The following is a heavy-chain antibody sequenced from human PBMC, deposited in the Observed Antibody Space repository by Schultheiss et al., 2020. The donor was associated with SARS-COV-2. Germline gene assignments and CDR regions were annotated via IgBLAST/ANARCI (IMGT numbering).Heavy chain of an antibody. CDR2: IYYTGNT. V-gene: IGHV4-59*06. Sequence: SETLSLTCTVSGGSISSYYWSWIRQHPGKGLEWIGYIYYTGNTYYNPSLKSRVTISVDTSYNQFSLKLNSVTAADTAVYYCARPISGYDPYDAFDIWGQGTMVTVSS. D-gene: IGHD5-12*01. CDR3: ARPISGYDPYDAFDI. CDR1: GGSISSYY. J-gene: IGHJ3*02.